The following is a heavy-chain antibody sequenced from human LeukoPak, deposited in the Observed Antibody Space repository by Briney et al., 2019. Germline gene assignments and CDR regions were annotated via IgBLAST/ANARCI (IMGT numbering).Heavy chain of an antibody. J-gene: IGHJ4*02. CDR1: GYTFTNYG. CDR2: ISAYNGNT. Sequence: SVKVSCKASGYTFTNYGVSWVRQAPGQGLEWMEWISAYNGNTDYAQKFQGRVTMTTDTSTSTAYMELSSLRSEDTAVYYCARGSSGSNPDYWGQGTLVTVSS. CDR3: ARGSSGSNPDY. V-gene: IGHV1-18*01. D-gene: IGHD6-19*01.